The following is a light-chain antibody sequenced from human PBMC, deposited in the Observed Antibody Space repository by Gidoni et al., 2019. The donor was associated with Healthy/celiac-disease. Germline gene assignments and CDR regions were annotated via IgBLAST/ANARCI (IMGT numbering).Light chain of an antibody. CDR3: QSYDSSLSGSGVV. CDR1: SSNIGEGYG. V-gene: IGLV1-40*01. Sequence: HSVLPQPPSVSGAPGQRVTISCTGSSSNIGEGYGVHCYQQLPGPSPKLLIYGNSNRPSGVPDRFSGSKSGTSASLAIPGLQAEDEADDYCQSYDSSLSGSGVVFGGGTKLTVL. CDR2: GNS. J-gene: IGLJ2*01.